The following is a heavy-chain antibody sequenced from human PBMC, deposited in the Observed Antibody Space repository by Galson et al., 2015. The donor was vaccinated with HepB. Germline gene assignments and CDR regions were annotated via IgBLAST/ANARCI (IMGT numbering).Heavy chain of an antibody. V-gene: IGHV6-1*01. CDR3: ARDEWRESGPGYSSGWLTRWGGYYYYGMDV. D-gene: IGHD6-19*01. CDR1: GDSVSSNSAA. J-gene: IGHJ6*02. Sequence: CAISGDSVSSNSAAWNWIRQSPSRGLEWLGRTYYRSKWYNDYAVSVKSRITINPDTSKNQFSLQLNSVTPEDTAVYYCARDEWRESGPGYSSGWLTRWGGYYYYGMDVWGQGTTVTVSS. CDR2: TYYRSKWYN.